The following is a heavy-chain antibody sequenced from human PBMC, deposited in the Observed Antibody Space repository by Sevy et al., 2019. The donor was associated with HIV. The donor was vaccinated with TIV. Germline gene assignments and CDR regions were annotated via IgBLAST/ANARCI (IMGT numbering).Heavy chain of an antibody. CDR2: IKQDGSVT. D-gene: IGHD6-13*01. V-gene: IGHV3-7*01. CDR1: GFSLNTYW. CDR3: ERAVAADGSF. J-gene: IGHJ4*02. Sequence: GGSLRLSCAASGFSLNTYWMSWVRQAPGKGLEWVANIKQDGSVTYYVDSVKGRFTISRDNARNFLFLQMNSLRAEDTARYYGERAVAADGSFWGQGTLVTVSS.